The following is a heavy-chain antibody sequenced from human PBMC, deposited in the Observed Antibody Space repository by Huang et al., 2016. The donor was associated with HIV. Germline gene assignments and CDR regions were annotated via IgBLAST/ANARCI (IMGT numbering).Heavy chain of an antibody. Sequence: EVQLLESGGGLVQPGGSLRLSCAASGFTFDNSAVTWVRQAPGQGLEWVSVISASGDTTYYADFVNGRFTISRDDSKKTLYLQMNSLRAEDTAVYYCAKAPGWYFIFDNWGQGTLVTVSS. J-gene: IGHJ4*02. D-gene: IGHD6-19*01. CDR1: GFTFDNSA. V-gene: IGHV3-23*01. CDR3: AKAPGWYFIFDN. CDR2: ISASGDTT.